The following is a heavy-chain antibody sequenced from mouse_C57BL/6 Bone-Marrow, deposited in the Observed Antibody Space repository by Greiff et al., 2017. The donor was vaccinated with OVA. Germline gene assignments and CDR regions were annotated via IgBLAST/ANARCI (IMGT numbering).Heavy chain of an antibody. Sequence: ESGPGLVKPSQSLSLTCSVTGYSITSGYYWNWIRQFPGNKLEWMGYISYDGSNNYNPSLKNRISITRDTSKNQFFLKLNSVTTEDTATYYCARAGIYYGYDGFAYWGQGTLVTVSA. CDR3: ARAGIYYGYDGFAY. D-gene: IGHD2-2*01. J-gene: IGHJ3*01. CDR2: ISYDGSN. CDR1: GYSITSGYY. V-gene: IGHV3-6*01.